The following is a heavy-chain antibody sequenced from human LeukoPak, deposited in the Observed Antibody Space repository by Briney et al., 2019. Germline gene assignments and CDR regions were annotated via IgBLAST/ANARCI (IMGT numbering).Heavy chain of an antibody. Sequence: GESLKISCKGSGYIFTNYWIGWVRQMPGKGLEWMGIIYPGDSDTRYIPSFQGQVTISADKSISTAYLQWSSLKASDTAMYYCARLVDTSMARFDYWGQGTPFTVSS. D-gene: IGHD5-18*01. J-gene: IGHJ4*02. V-gene: IGHV5-51*01. CDR3: ARLVDTSMARFDY. CDR1: GYIFTNYW. CDR2: IYPGDSDT.